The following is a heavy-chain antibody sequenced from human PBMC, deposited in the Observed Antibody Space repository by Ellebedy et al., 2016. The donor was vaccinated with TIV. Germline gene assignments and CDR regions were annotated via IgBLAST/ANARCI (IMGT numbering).Heavy chain of an antibody. V-gene: IGHV1-69*13. J-gene: IGHJ6*02. CDR1: GGTFSGYA. Sequence: SVKVSCXASGGTFSGYAISWVRQAPGQGLEWMGGIIPIFGTANYAQKFQGRVTITADESTSTAYMELSSLRSEDTAVYYCARDLFGSSWYNYYYYYGMDVWGQGTTVTVSS. CDR2: IIPIFGTA. D-gene: IGHD6-13*01. CDR3: ARDLFGSSWYNYYYYYGMDV.